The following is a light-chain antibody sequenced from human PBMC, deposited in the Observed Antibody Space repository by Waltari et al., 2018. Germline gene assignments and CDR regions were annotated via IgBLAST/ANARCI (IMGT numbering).Light chain of an antibody. CDR1: INDVGVEDY. V-gene: IGLV2-11*01. Sequence: QSALTQPNSVSASPGQSVTIPCSGSINDVGVEDYVSWYQQLPGKAPKLILYDVVKRPSGVPSRFSGSKYGTTASLTISGLQTDDEATYYCCSYAGAYTFVFGGGTKLTVL. CDR2: DVV. CDR3: CSYAGAYTFV. J-gene: IGLJ3*02.